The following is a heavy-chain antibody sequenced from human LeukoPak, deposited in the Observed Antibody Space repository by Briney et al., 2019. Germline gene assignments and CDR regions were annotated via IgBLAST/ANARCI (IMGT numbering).Heavy chain of an antibody. CDR1: GFTVSSNY. CDR2: IYSGGST. J-gene: IGHJ5*02. CDR3: ARAFSLSVAEVSWFDP. Sequence: AGGSLRLSCAASGFTVSSNYMSWVRQAPGKGLEWVSVIYSGGSTYYADSVKGRFTISRDNSKNTLYLQMNSLRAEDTAVYYCARAFSLSVAEVSWFDPWGQGTLVTVSS. D-gene: IGHD6-19*01. V-gene: IGHV3-66*01.